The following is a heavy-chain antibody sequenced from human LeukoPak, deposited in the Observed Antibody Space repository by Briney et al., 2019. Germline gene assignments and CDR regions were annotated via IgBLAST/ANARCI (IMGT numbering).Heavy chain of an antibody. D-gene: IGHD1-14*01. V-gene: IGHV4-39*07. Sequence: PSETLSLTCTVSGGSIRSSYYYWGWIRQPPGKGLEWIGSIYDSGSTYYNPSLKSRVTISVDTSKNQFSLKLSSVTAADTAVYYCARNPDAFDIWGQGTMVTVSS. CDR2: IYDSGST. J-gene: IGHJ3*02. CDR1: GGSIRSSYYY. CDR3: ARNPDAFDI.